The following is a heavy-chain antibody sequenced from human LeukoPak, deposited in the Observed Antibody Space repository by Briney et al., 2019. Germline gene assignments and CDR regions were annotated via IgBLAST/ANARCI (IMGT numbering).Heavy chain of an antibody. D-gene: IGHD6-13*01. V-gene: IGHV4-34*01. CDR3: ARGSGSSWRRFRWFDP. CDR1: GGSFSGYY. Sequence: SETLSPTCAVYGGSFSGYYWSWIRQPPGKGLEWIGEINHSGSTNYNPSLKSRVTISVDTSKNQFSLKLSSVTAADTAVYYCARGSGSSWRRFRWFDPWGQGTLVTVSP. CDR2: INHSGST. J-gene: IGHJ5*02.